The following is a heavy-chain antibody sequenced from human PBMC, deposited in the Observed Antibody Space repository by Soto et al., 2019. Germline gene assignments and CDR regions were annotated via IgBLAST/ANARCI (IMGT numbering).Heavy chain of an antibody. J-gene: IGHJ4*02. CDR1: GFTFSSYA. CDR3: AKDPFRQGGTSYYFDY. V-gene: IGHV3-23*01. D-gene: IGHD6-25*01. Sequence: EVQLLESGGGLVQPGGSLRLSCAASGFTFSSYAMSWVRQAPGKGLEWVSAISGSGGSTYYADSVKGRFTISRDNSKNTLYLQMNSLRAEDTAVYYCAKDPFRQGGTSYYFDYWGQGTLVTVSS. CDR2: ISGSGGST.